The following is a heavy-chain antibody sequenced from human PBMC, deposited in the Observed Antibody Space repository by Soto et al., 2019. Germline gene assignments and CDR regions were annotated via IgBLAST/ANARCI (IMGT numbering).Heavy chain of an antibody. CDR2: IWYDGSNK. Sequence: GGSVRLSXAASGFTFSSYGMHWVRQAPGKGLEWVAVIWYDGSNKYYADSVKGRFTISRDNSKNTLYLQMNSLRAEDTAVYYCARGRMMANCYFDYWGQGTLVTVSS. D-gene: IGHD7-27*01. CDR1: GFTFSSYG. V-gene: IGHV3-33*01. CDR3: ARGRMMANCYFDY. J-gene: IGHJ4*02.